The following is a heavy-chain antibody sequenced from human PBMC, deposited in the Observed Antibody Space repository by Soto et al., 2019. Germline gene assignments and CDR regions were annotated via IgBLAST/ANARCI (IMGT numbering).Heavy chain of an antibody. CDR1: RYRITCYY. CDR2: INPNSGGT. CDR3: ARGITMVRGVIDYYYYYMDV. Sequence: ASRYRITCYYMHSVRQEHEQGLEWMGWINPNSGGTNYAQKFQGWVTMTRDTSISTAYMELSRLRSDDTAVYYCARGITMVRGVIDYYYYYMDVWGKGTTVTVSS. J-gene: IGHJ6*03. D-gene: IGHD3-10*01. V-gene: IGHV1-2*04.